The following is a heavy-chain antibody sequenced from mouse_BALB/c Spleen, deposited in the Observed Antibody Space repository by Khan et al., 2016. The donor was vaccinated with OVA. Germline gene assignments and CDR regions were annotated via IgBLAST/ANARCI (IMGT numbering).Heavy chain of an antibody. D-gene: IGHD2-4*01. Sequence: QVQLQQSGPGLVAPSQSLSITCTISGFSLTNYGVHWVRQPPGKGLEWLVVIWSDGSTTYNSALKSRLTISTDNSKSHVFLKVNSLQTDDTAMYFCARQPYYHYNIMDYWGQGTSVTVSS. CDR1: GFSLTNYG. CDR2: IWSDGST. CDR3: ARQPYYHYNIMDY. J-gene: IGHJ4*01. V-gene: IGHV2-6-1*01.